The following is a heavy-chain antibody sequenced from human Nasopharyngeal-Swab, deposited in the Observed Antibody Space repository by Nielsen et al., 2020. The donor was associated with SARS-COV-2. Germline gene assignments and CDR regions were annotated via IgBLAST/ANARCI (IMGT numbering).Heavy chain of an antibody. CDR1: GFIFSASA. J-gene: IGHJ4*02. CDR3: TTDFYFDY. Sequence: GRSLRLSCAASGFIFSASAMHWVRQASGKGLEWVGRIGDKDHNYATTYGASVKGRFTISRDDSKNTVFLHMDSLRTEDTALYYCTTDFYFDYWGQGTLVTVSS. V-gene: IGHV3-73*01. CDR2: IGDKDHNYAT.